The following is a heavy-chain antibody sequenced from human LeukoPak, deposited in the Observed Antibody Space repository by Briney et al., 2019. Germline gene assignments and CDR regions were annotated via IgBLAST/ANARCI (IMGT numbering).Heavy chain of an antibody. CDR3: ARYTSRVFDY. Sequence: GGSLRLSCAASGFTFISYWMSWVRQAPGKGLEWVANIKQDGSEKYYVDSVKGRFTISRDNAKNSLYLQMNSLRAEDTAVYYCARYTSRVFDYWGQGTLVTVSS. V-gene: IGHV3-7*01. CDR1: GFTFISYW. CDR2: IKQDGSEK. J-gene: IGHJ4*02.